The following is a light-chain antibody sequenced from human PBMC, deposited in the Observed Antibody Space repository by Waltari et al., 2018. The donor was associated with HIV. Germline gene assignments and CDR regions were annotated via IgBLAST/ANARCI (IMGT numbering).Light chain of an antibody. CDR1: QTSLYNADNKNY. CDR3: QQYYSTPIT. CDR2: WAS. V-gene: IGKV4-1*01. J-gene: IGKJ5*01. Sequence: DIVMTQSPDSLAVSLGERATIHCKSSQTSLYNADNKNYLAWYQQKPGQPPKLLIYWASMRESGVPDRFSGSGSGTDFTLTISSLQAEDVAVYYCQQYYSTPITFGQGTRLEIK.